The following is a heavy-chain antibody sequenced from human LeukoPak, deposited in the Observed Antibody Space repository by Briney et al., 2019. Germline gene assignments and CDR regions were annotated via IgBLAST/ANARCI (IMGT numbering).Heavy chain of an antibody. Sequence: GGSLRLSCAASGFTFSVHGMHWVRQAPGKGLEWVAVIWYDGSNKLHADSVKGRFTISRDYSKNTVYLQMDSLRAEDTAAYYCARDSGNYFDYWGQGTLVTVSS. CDR1: GFTFSVHG. CDR3: ARDSGNYFDY. V-gene: IGHV3-33*01. CDR2: IWYDGSNK. J-gene: IGHJ4*02. D-gene: IGHD3-10*01.